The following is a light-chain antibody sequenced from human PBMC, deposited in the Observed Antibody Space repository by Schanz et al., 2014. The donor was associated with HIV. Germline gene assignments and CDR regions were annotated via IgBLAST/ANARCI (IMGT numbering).Light chain of an antibody. CDR2: GNS. Sequence: QSVLTQPPSVSGAPGQRVTISCTGSSSNIGAGYDVHWYQQLPGTAPKLLIYGNSNRPSGVPDRFSGSKSGTSASLAISGLQSEDEADYYCQSSDTSLSAVFGTGTKLTVL. CDR3: QSSDTSLSAV. CDR1: SSNIGAGYD. J-gene: IGLJ1*01. V-gene: IGLV1-40*01.